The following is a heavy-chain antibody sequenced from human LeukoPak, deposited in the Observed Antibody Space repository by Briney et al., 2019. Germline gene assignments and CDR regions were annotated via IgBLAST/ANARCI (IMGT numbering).Heavy chain of an antibody. Sequence: GGSLRLSCAASGFSFSDYWMTWVRQAPGRGLEWVANIKLDGSERYYVDSVNGRFTISRDDAKKSLYLQMNSLRPEDTALYYCAKRSAAGTVGYFDYWGQGTLVTVSS. V-gene: IGHV3-7*03. J-gene: IGHJ4*02. CDR2: IKLDGSER. D-gene: IGHD6-13*01. CDR1: GFSFSDYW. CDR3: AKRSAAGTVGYFDY.